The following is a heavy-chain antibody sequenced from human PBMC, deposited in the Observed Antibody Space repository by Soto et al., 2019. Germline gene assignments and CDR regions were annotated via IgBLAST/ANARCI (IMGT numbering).Heavy chain of an antibody. CDR3: ARESSYDISGPLDY. CDR2: ISSSGSTI. CDR1: GFTFSNYY. Sequence: GGSLRLSCAASGFTFSNYYMSWIRQAPGKGLEWVSYISSSGSTIYYADSVKGRFTISRDNAKNSLYLQMNSLRAEDTAVYYCARESSYDISGPLDYWGQGTLVTVSS. D-gene: IGHD3-9*01. V-gene: IGHV3-11*01. J-gene: IGHJ4*02.